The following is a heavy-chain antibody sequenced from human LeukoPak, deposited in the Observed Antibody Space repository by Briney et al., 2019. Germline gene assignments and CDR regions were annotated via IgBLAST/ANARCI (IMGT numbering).Heavy chain of an antibody. CDR2: IYSDNT. Sequence: GGSLRLSCGASRFTFSTYEMNWVRQAPGKGLEWVSFIYSDNTHYSDSVKGRFTISRDNSKNTLYLQMNSLRAEDTAVYYCARRAGAYSHPYDYWGQGTLVTVSS. D-gene: IGHD4/OR15-4a*01. J-gene: IGHJ4*02. V-gene: IGHV3-53*01. CDR1: RFTFSTYE. CDR3: ARRAGAYSHPYDY.